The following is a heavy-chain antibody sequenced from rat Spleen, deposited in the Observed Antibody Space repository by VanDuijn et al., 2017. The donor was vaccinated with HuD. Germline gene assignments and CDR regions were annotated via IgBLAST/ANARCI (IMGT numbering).Heavy chain of an antibody. CDR1: GFTFNNYW. CDR3: ARRGNSVFWNFDF. D-gene: IGHD4-4*01. Sequence: EVQLVESGGGLVQPGRSLKLSCVASGFTFNNYWMTWIRQAPGKGLEWVGSITHTGGSAYYPDSVKGRFTISRDNAKSSLYLQMDSLRSEDTATYYCARRGNSVFWNFDFWGPGTMVSVSS. V-gene: IGHV5-31*01. CDR2: ITHTGGSA. J-gene: IGHJ1*01.